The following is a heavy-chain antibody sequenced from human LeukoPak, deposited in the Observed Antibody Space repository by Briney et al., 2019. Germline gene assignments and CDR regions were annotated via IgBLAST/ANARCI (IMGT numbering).Heavy chain of an antibody. CDR3: AKNIAWYFDL. J-gene: IGHJ2*01. CDR1: GFTFSSYG. V-gene: IGHV3-33*06. Sequence: GGSLRLSCAASGFTFSSYGMHWVRQAPGKGLEWVAVIWYDGSNKYYADSVKGRFTISRDNSKNTLYLQMNSLRAEDTAVYYCAKNIAWYFDLWGRGTLVTVSS. D-gene: IGHD6-13*01. CDR2: IWYDGSNK.